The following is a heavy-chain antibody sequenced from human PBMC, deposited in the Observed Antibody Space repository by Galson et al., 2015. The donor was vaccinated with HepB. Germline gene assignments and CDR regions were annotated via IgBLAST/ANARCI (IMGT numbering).Heavy chain of an antibody. Sequence: SVKVSCKASGGTFSSYAISWVRQAPGQGLEWMGGIIPIFGTANYAQKFQGRVTITADKSTSTAYMELSSLRSEDTAVYYCASRDQLLFNHFQHWGQGTLVTVSS. D-gene: IGHD2-2*01. CDR1: GGTFSSYA. V-gene: IGHV1-69*06. CDR3: ASRDQLLFNHFQH. CDR2: IIPIFGTA. J-gene: IGHJ1*01.